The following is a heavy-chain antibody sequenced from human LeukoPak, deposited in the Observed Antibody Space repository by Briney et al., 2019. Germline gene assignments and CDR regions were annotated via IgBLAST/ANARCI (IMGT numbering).Heavy chain of an antibody. Sequence: GGSLRLSCAASGFTFSSYAMSWVRQAPGKGLEWVSAISGSGGSTYYADSVKGRFTISRDNSKNTLYLQMNSLRAEDTAVYYCARAMSTFGGVRNYFDSWGQGTLVTVSS. V-gene: IGHV3-23*01. CDR3: ARAMSTFGGVRNYFDS. CDR2: ISGSGGST. D-gene: IGHD3-16*01. CDR1: GFTFSSYA. J-gene: IGHJ4*02.